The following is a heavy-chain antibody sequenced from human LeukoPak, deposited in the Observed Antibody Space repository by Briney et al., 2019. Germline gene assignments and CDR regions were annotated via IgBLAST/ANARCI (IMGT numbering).Heavy chain of an antibody. CDR3: ARVREGIAAAGRGFDH. V-gene: IGHV3-48*03. CDR2: ISSSGSTI. CDR1: GFTFSSYE. Sequence: GGSLRLSCAASGFTFSSYEMNWVRQAPGKGLEWVSYISSSGSTIYYADSVKGRFTISRDNAKNSLYLQMNSLRAEDTAVYYCARVREGIAAAGRGFDHWAQGTLVTVSS. J-gene: IGHJ5*02. D-gene: IGHD6-13*01.